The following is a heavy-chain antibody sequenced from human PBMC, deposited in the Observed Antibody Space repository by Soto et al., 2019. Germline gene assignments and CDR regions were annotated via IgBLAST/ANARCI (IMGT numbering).Heavy chain of an antibody. CDR3: AREDSIIIPAVSDF. CDR2: ISKSDYT. V-gene: IGHV3-21*01. D-gene: IGHD3-22*01. Sequence: GGSLRLSCTVSGFAFNNYGINWVRQAPGKGLEWVSSISKSDYTYYSDSVKGRFAISRDNAKSSVSLQMNTLRVEDTAVYYCAREDSIIIPAVSDFWGPGTLVTVYS. J-gene: IGHJ4*02. CDR1: GFAFNNYG.